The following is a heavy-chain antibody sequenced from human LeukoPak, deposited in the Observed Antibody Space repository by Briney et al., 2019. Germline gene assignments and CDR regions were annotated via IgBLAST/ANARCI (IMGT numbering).Heavy chain of an antibody. CDR3: ARASTGLPNWFDP. CDR2: INPNSGAT. V-gene: IGHV1-2*02. Sequence: ASVKVSCKASGYNFIDYYIFWVRQAPGQGLEWMGWINPNSGATGYAQKFQGRVTMTRDTSINTAYLELSRLRSDDTAVYFCARASTGLPNWFDPWGQGTPVTVSS. D-gene: IGHD4-17*01. CDR1: GYNFIDYY. J-gene: IGHJ5*02.